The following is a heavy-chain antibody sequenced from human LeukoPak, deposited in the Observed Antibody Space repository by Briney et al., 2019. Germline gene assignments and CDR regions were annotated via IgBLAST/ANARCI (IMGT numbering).Heavy chain of an antibody. CDR1: GGSINGYY. CDR2: IYYSGST. Sequence: KPSETLSLTCTVSGGSINGYYWSWIRQPPGKGLEWIAYIYYSGSTSYNPSLKSRVTISLDTSKNQFSLKLSSVTAADTAVYYCARGGSIAARHFFTACDYWGQGTRVPVSS. D-gene: IGHD6-6*01. J-gene: IGHJ4*02. CDR3: ARGGSIAARHFFTACDY. V-gene: IGHV4-59*12.